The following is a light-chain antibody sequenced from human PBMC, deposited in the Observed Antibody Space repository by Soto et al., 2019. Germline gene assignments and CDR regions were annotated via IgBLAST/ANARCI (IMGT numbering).Light chain of an antibody. CDR3: LHRYNWPLT. Sequence: EIVLTQSPATLSLSPGERATLSCRASQSVSSYLAWYQHKPGQAPGLLIYDASNRATGIPARFSGSGSGTDFTLTISRLEPEDFAVYYCLHRYNWPLTFGGGTKVEIK. V-gene: IGKV3-11*01. CDR1: QSVSSY. J-gene: IGKJ4*01. CDR2: DAS.